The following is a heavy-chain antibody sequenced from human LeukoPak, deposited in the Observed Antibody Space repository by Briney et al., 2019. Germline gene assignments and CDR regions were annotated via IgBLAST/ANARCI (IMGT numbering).Heavy chain of an antibody. CDR2: LNPNSGGT. J-gene: IGHJ3*02. Sequence: ASVKVSCKASGYTFTGYYMHWVRQAPGQGLQWMGWLNPNSGGTNYAQKFQGRVTMTRDTSISTAYMELRRLRSDDTAVFYCARGRREVAFDIWGRRTMVTVSS. V-gene: IGHV1-2*02. CDR1: GYTFTGYY. CDR3: ARGRREVAFDI.